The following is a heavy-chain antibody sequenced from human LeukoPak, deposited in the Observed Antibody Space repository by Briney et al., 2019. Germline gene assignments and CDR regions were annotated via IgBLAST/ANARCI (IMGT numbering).Heavy chain of an antibody. V-gene: IGHV3-74*01. Sequence: GGSLRLSCAASGFTFSSYWMHWVRQAPGKGLVWVSRIHSDGSITSYADSVKGRFTVSRDNAKKTLYLQMNSLRDDDTAVYYCARDRTTVTVFDYWGQGTLVTVSS. D-gene: IGHD4-17*01. J-gene: IGHJ4*02. CDR3: ARDRTTVTVFDY. CDR2: IHSDGSIT. CDR1: GFTFSSYW.